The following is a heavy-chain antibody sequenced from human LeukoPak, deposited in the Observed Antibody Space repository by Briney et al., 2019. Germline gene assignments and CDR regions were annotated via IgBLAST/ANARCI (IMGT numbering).Heavy chain of an antibody. CDR2: IKQDGSEK. Sequence: GGSLRLSCAASGFTFSSYWMSWVRQAPGKGLEWVANIKQDGSEKYYVDSVKGRFTISRDNAKNSLYLQMNSLRAEDTAVYYCARDRRYCSSTSCYRNNNFDYWGLGTLVTVSS. D-gene: IGHD2-2*01. V-gene: IGHV3-7*01. CDR1: GFTFSSYW. J-gene: IGHJ4*02. CDR3: ARDRRYCSSTSCYRNNNFDY.